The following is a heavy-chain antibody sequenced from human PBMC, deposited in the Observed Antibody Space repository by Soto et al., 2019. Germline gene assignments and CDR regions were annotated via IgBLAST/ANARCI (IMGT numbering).Heavy chain of an antibody. CDR1: GYSFAGYW. J-gene: IGHJ4*02. CDR3: ARQIYDSDTGPNFQYYFDS. D-gene: IGHD3-22*01. CDR2: IDPSDSQT. V-gene: IGHV5-10-1*01. Sequence: GESLKISCKGAGYSFAGYWITWVRQKPGKGLEWMGRIDPSDSQTYYSPSFRGHVTISVTKSITTVFLQWSSLRASDTAMYYCARQIYDSDTGPNFQYYFDSWGKGTPVTVSS.